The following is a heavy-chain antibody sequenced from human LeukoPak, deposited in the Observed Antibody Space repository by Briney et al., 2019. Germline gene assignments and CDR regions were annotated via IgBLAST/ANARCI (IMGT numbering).Heavy chain of an antibody. V-gene: IGHV3-7*03. CDR3: ARGWSKFDY. CDR1: GFTFSSYW. Sequence: GRSLRLSCAASGFTFSSYWTTWVRQAPGKGLEWVANIKQDGSEQNCVDSVKGRFTISRDNAKNSLYLQMNSLRAEDTAVYYCARGWSKFDYWGQGTLVTVSS. D-gene: IGHD2-8*02. J-gene: IGHJ4*02. CDR2: IKQDGSEQ.